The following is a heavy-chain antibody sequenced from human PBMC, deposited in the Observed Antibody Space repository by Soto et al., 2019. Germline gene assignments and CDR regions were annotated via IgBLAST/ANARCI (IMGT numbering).Heavy chain of an antibody. CDR1: GYTFTSYG. D-gene: IGHD3-16*01. J-gene: IGHJ6*02. Sequence: GASVKVSCKASGYTFTSYGISWVRQAPGQGLEWMGWIGAYNGNTNYAQKLQGRVTMTTDTSTSTAYMELRSLRSDDTAVYYCARPDGAYYYNGIDVWGQGTPVTVSS. CDR2: IGAYNGNT. CDR3: ARPDGAYYYNGIDV. V-gene: IGHV1-18*01.